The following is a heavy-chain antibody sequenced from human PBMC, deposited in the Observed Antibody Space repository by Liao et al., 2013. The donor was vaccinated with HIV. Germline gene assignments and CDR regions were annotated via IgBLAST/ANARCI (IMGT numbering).Heavy chain of an antibody. Sequence: QVQLRESGPGLVKASETLSLTCTVSGGSISSYHWSWIRQPAGKGLEWIGRIYNSGSTDYNPSLKSRVTMSIDTSKNQLSLRLRSVTAADTAMYYCVREERGNYGYYFDYWGQGLLVTISS. CDR2: IYNSGST. CDR3: VREERGNYGYYFDY. V-gene: IGHV4-4*07. D-gene: IGHD4-17*01. CDR1: GGSISSYH. J-gene: IGHJ4*02.